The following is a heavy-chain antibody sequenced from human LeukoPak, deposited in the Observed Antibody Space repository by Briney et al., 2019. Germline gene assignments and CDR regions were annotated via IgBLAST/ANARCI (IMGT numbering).Heavy chain of an antibody. Sequence: GGSLRHSCAAPGFTFSSYSMNWVRQAPGKGLEWVSSISSSSSYIYYADSVKGRFTISRDNAKNSLYLQMNSLRAEDTAVYYCASYSGSYPYYFDYWGQGTLVTVSS. CDR2: ISSSSSYI. CDR1: GFTFSSYS. V-gene: IGHV3-21*01. J-gene: IGHJ4*02. D-gene: IGHD1-26*01. CDR3: ASYSGSYPYYFDY.